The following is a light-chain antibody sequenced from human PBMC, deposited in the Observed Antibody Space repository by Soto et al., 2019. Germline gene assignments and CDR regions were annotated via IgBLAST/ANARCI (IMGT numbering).Light chain of an antibody. J-gene: IGKJ5*01. CDR3: QQGGNWPLT. V-gene: IGKV3-11*01. Sequence: EIVLTQSPATLSLSTGERATFSCRASQSVSSHLAWYQQKRGQAPRLLIYDASSRASGIPARFSGSGSGTDFTLTISSLEPENFAVYYCQQGGNWPLTFGQGTRLEIK. CDR1: QSVSSH. CDR2: DAS.